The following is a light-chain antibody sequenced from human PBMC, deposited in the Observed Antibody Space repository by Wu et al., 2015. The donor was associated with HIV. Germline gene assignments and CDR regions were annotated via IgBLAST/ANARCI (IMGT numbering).Light chain of an antibody. CDR2: HAS. Sequence: EIVLIQSPATLSLSPGETATLSCRASQSISTFLAWYQQKPGQAPRLLIYHASNRATGIPARFSGSGSGTDFTLTISRLEPEDFAVYYCQQYGRTFGQGTKVEIK. J-gene: IGKJ1*01. CDR3: QQYGRT. CDR1: QSISTF. V-gene: IGKV3-11*01.